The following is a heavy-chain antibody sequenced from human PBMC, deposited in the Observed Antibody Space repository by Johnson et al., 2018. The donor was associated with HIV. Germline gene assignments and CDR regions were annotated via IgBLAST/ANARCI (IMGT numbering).Heavy chain of an antibody. J-gene: IGHJ3*02. CDR1: GFTVSSNY. CDR2: IYSGGST. CDR3: ARASNSGYDQAFDI. V-gene: IGHV3-53*01. D-gene: IGHD5-12*01. Sequence: VQLVESGGGVVQPGGSLRLSCAASGFTVSSNYMSWVRQAPGKGLEWVSVIYSGGSTYYADSVKGRFTISRDNSKNTLYLQMNSLRAEDKAVYYCARASNSGYDQAFDIWGQGTMVTVSS.